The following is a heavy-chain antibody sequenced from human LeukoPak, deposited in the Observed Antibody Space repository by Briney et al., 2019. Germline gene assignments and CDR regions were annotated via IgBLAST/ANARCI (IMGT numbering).Heavy chain of an antibody. CDR2: ISSINSTI. D-gene: IGHD3-10*02. CDR1: GFTFSSYS. V-gene: IGHV3-48*04. Sequence: QSGGSLRLSCAASGFTFSSYSRNWVGQPPGKGLGWVSFISSINSTIYYADSVKGRFTISRDNAKNSLYLKMKSLRAEDTAVYYCAELGITMIGGVWGKGTTVTISS. J-gene: IGHJ6*04. CDR3: AELGITMIGGV.